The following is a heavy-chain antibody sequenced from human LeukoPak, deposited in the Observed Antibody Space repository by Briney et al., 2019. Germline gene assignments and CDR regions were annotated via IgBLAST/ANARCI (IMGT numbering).Heavy chain of an antibody. CDR3: ARVALFGSGSYYWFDP. CDR2: IYMTGST. Sequence: SETLSLTCTVSGGSISGHYWSWIRQPAGKGLEWIGRIYMTGSTNYNPSLKSRVTMSVDMSKNQFSLKMSSVTAADTAVYFCARVALFGSGSYYWFDPWGQGTLVTVSS. V-gene: IGHV4-4*07. CDR1: GGSISGHY. J-gene: IGHJ5*02. D-gene: IGHD3-10*01.